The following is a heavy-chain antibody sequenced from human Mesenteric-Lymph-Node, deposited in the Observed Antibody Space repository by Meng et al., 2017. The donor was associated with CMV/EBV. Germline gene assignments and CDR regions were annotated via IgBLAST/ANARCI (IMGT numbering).Heavy chain of an antibody. CDR1: GGSVSSGIYY. V-gene: IGHV4-61*01. Sequence: GSLRLSCTVSGGSVSSGIYYWSWIRQPPGKGLEWIGSIYNGGGPYCNPSLKSRVTISVDTSKNQFSLKLSSVTAADTAVYYCARCVIGSTRLYYGMDVWGQGTTVTVSS. CDR2: IYNGGGP. D-gene: IGHD1-1*01. CDR3: ARCVIGSTRLYYGMDV. J-gene: IGHJ6*02.